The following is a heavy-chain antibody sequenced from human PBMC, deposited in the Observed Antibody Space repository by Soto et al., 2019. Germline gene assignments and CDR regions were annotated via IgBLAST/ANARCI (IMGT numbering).Heavy chain of an antibody. CDR2: ISASSSSI. CDR3: TRDFTWSEVY. V-gene: IGHV3-48*02. J-gene: IGHJ4*02. Sequence: LXLSCAAAGFTYSNYAMNWVRQAPEKGLEWVAYISASSSSIYYADSVKGRFTISRDNAKNSLYLQMNSLRDEDTAVYYCTRDFTWSEVYWGQGVQVTVYS. CDR1: GFTYSNYA. D-gene: IGHD3-3*01.